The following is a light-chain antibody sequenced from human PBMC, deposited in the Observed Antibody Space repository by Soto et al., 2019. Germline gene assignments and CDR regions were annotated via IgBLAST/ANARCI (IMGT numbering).Light chain of an antibody. V-gene: IGKV3-20*01. CDR3: QQYGSSPRT. CDR2: DAS. J-gene: IGKJ2*01. Sequence: EIVLTQSPGTLSLSPGERATLSCRASQSVRSNYLAWYQQRPGRAPRLLIYDASTRATGIPDRFSGSGSGTDFTLTISGLEPEDFAVYYCQQYGSSPRTFGQGTKLEIK. CDR1: QSVRSNY.